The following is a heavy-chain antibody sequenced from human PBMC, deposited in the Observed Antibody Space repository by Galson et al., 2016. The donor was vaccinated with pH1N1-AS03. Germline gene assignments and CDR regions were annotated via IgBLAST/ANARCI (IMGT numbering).Heavy chain of an antibody. CDR1: GNTLTELS. V-gene: IGHV1-24*01. D-gene: IGHD1-1*01. CDR3: CTTAYAFGLGSVDAFDV. Sequence: SVKVSCKVSGNTLTELSIQWVRQAPGEGLDWMGGFDPDNTETVYAQKFQGRVTMTGDTSTDTAYMELSSLRSGDTAKYYCCTTAYAFGLGSVDAFDVWGQGTKVTVSS. CDR2: FDPDNTET. J-gene: IGHJ3*01.